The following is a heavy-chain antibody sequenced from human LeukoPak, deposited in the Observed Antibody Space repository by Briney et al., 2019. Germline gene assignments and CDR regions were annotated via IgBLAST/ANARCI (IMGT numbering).Heavy chain of an antibody. D-gene: IGHD3-3*01. Sequence: GGSLRLSCAASGFTFSDAWMSWVRQAPGKGLEWVGRIKGKTDGATTDYTAPVNGRFSISRDDSKDTLYLQMNSLKTEDTAVYYCTTGYYDFWTSRVKMDVWGKGITVTVSS. CDR2: IKGKTDGATT. V-gene: IGHV3-15*01. CDR3: TTGYYDFWTSRVKMDV. CDR1: GFTFSDAW. J-gene: IGHJ6*04.